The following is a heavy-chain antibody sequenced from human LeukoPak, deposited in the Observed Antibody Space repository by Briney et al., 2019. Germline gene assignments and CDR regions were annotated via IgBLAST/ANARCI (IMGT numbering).Heavy chain of an antibody. CDR2: IYSGGST. J-gene: IGHJ4*02. Sequence: GGSLRLSCAASGFTVSSNYMSWVRQAPGKRLEWVSVIYSGGSTYYADSVKGRFTISRHNSKNTLYLQMNSLRAEDTAVYYCARDDAGDTFDYWGQGTLVTVSS. D-gene: IGHD2-21*01. CDR3: ARDDAGDTFDY. V-gene: IGHV3-53*01. CDR1: GFTVSSNY.